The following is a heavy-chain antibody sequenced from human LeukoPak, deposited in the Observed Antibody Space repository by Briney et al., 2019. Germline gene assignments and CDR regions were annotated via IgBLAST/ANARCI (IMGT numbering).Heavy chain of an antibody. CDR2: IRVSGGPP. V-gene: IGHV3-23*01. Sequence: GWSLRLSCAASGCTFSSYGMCLVRQAPGKGRQGVSGIRVSGGPPHHADSVQGRFTLSRDNSNPTLYLQMNRLRAEDTALYYCTKGFYDSGSSLSALDHWGQGTLVTVSS. CDR1: GCTFSSYG. D-gene: IGHD3-10*01. CDR3: TKGFYDSGSSLSALDH. J-gene: IGHJ4*02.